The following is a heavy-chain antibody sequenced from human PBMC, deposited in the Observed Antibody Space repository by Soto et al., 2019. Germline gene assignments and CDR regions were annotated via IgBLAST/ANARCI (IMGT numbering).Heavy chain of an antibody. CDR2: IIPIFGTA. D-gene: IGHD3-10*01. Sequence: SVKVSCKASGGTFSSYAISWVRQAPGQGLEWMGGIIPIFGTANYARKFQGRVTITADKSTSTAYMELSSLRSEDTAVYYCARDSSSGGRLLWFGELSLDYYYYGMDVWGQGTTVTVSS. CDR3: ARDSSSGGRLLWFGELSLDYYYYGMDV. CDR1: GGTFSSYA. J-gene: IGHJ6*02. V-gene: IGHV1-69*06.